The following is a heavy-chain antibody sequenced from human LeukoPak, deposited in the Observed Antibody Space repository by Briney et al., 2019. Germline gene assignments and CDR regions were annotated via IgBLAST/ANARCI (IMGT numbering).Heavy chain of an antibody. D-gene: IGHD3-22*01. CDR1: GFTFSSYA. CDR3: AKDGKVVVRTGEYYFDY. CDR2: ISGSGGST. Sequence: GGSLRLSCAASGFTFSSYAMSWVRQAPGKGLEWVSAISGSGGSTYYADSVKGRFTVSRDNSKNTLYLQMNSLRAEDTAVYYCAKDGKVVVRTGEYYFDYWGQGTLVTVSS. V-gene: IGHV3-23*01. J-gene: IGHJ4*02.